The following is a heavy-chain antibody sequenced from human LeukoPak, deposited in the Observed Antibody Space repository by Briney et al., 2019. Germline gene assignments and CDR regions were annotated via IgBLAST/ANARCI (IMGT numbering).Heavy chain of an antibody. CDR1: GGSISSYY. D-gene: IGHD4-23*01. CDR2: IYTSGST. Sequence: SETLSLTCTVSGGSISSYYWSWMRQPAGKGLEWIGRIYTSGSTNYNPSLKSRVTMSVDTSKNQFSLRLSSVTAADTAVYYCARVTVVQNWFDPWGQGTLVTVSS. J-gene: IGHJ5*02. V-gene: IGHV4-4*07. CDR3: ARVTVVQNWFDP.